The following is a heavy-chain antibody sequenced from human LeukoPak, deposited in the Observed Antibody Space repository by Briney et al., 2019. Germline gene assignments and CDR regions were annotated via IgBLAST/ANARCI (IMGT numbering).Heavy chain of an antibody. D-gene: IGHD3-22*01. CDR1: GCTFSSYA. CDR3: AKVYEHYDDSSGYLDY. V-gene: IGHV3-23*01. CDR2: ISGSGGST. J-gene: IGHJ4*02. Sequence: GGPLRLSCAASGCTFSSYAMSWVRQAPGKGLEWVSAISGSGGSTYYADSVKGRFTISRDNFKNTLYLQMNSLRAEDTAVYYCAKVYEHYDDSSGYLDYWGQGTLVTVSS.